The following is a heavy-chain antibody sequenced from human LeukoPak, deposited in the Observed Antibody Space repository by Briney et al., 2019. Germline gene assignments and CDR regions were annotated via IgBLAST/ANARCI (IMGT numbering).Heavy chain of an antibody. CDR3: ARGVLEGYQLPFYYYYYMDV. D-gene: IGHD2-2*01. Sequence: AASVKVSCKASGYTFTSYDINWVRQATGQGLEWMGWMNPNSGNTGYAQKFQGRVTMTRNTSISTAYMELSSLRSEDTAVYYCARGVLEGYQLPFYYYYYMDVWGKGTTVTVSS. CDR1: GYTFTSYD. V-gene: IGHV1-8*01. J-gene: IGHJ6*03. CDR2: MNPNSGNT.